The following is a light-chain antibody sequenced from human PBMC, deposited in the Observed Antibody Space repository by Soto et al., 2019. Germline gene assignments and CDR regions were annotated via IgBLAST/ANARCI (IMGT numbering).Light chain of an antibody. Sequence: EIVLTQSPGTLSLSPGERATLSCRASQTVNSIYLAWYQQKPGQAPRLLIYGASNRETGIPDTFSGSGSGTDFTLTISRLEPEDFAVYYCQQYDTSPYPFGQGTKLEIK. CDR2: GAS. CDR3: QQYDTSPYP. CDR1: QTVNSIY. J-gene: IGKJ2*01. V-gene: IGKV3-20*01.